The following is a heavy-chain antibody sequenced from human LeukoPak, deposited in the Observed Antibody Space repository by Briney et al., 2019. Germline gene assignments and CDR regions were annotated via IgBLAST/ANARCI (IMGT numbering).Heavy chain of an antibody. CDR1: GYTFTSYD. CDR3: ARKDGSSGYYYVASAFDI. Sequence: ASVKVSCKASGYTFTSYDINWVRQATGQGLEWMGWMNPNSGNTGYAQKFQGRVTMTRNTSISTAYMELSRLRSEDTAVYYCARKDGSSGYYYVASAFDIWGQGTMVTVSS. D-gene: IGHD3-22*01. V-gene: IGHV1-8*01. J-gene: IGHJ3*02. CDR2: MNPNSGNT.